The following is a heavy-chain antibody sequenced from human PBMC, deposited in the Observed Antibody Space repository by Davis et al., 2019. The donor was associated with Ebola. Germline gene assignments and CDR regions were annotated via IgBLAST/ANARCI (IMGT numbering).Heavy chain of an antibody. D-gene: IGHD3-10*01. V-gene: IGHV3-30*04. CDR1: GFTFSSYA. Sequence: GESLKISCAASGFTFSSYAMHWVRQAPGKGLEWVAVISYDGSNKYYADSVKGRFTISRDNSKNTLYLQMNSLRAEDTAVYYCAKSASFMVRGPVYWGQGTLVTVSS. J-gene: IGHJ4*02. CDR2: ISYDGSNK. CDR3: AKSASFMVRGPVY.